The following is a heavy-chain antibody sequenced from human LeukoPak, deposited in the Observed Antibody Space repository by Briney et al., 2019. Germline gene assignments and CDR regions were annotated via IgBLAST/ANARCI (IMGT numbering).Heavy chain of an antibody. Sequence: GGSLRLSCAASGFTFSSYGMHWVRQAPGKGLEWVAFTQYDGSNKYYADSVKGRFAISRDNSKNTMYMQMNSLRAEDTAVYYCAKDRRAVAPNALDIWGQGTLVTVSS. CDR2: TQYDGSNK. D-gene: IGHD6-19*01. CDR1: GFTFSSYG. V-gene: IGHV3-30*02. CDR3: AKDRRAVAPNALDI. J-gene: IGHJ3*02.